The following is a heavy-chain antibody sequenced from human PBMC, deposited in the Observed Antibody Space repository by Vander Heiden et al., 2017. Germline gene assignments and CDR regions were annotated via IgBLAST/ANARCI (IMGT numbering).Heavy chain of an antibody. J-gene: IGHJ4*02. CDR1: GYSFTSYW. Sequence: QLVQSGAEVKKPGESLKLSCKGSGYSFTSYWIGWVRQMPGKGLEWMGLINPGDSKTRYSPSFQGQVTISADNSISTAYLQWNSLKASDTAMYYCARLEAGDYGNFEFWGQGTLVTVSS. D-gene: IGHD4-17*01. V-gene: IGHV5-51*01. CDR3: ARLEAGDYGNFEF. CDR2: INPGDSKT.